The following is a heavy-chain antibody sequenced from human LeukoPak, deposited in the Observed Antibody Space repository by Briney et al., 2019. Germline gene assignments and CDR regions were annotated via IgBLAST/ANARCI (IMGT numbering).Heavy chain of an antibody. Sequence: GGSLRLSCAASGFTFSSYEMNWVRQAPGKVLEWVSYISSSGSTIYYADSVKGRFTISRDNAKNSLYLQMNSLRDEDTAVYYCARDLYRIVVVPHYFDYWGQGTLVTVSS. CDR3: ARDLYRIVVVPHYFDY. CDR1: GFTFSSYE. J-gene: IGHJ4*02. D-gene: IGHD3-22*01. CDR2: ISSSGSTI. V-gene: IGHV3-48*03.